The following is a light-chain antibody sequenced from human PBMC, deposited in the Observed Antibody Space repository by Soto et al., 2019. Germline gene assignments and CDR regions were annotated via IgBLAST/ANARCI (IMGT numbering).Light chain of an antibody. Sequence: DIQMTQSPSSLSASVGDRVTITCRASQTISSYLNWYQQKPGKAPKLLIYAASSLQSGVPSRFSGSGSGTDFTLTINSLQPEDFVTYYCQQSYSTPLTFGGGTKVDIK. V-gene: IGKV1-39*01. CDR2: AAS. CDR3: QQSYSTPLT. J-gene: IGKJ4*01. CDR1: QTISSY.